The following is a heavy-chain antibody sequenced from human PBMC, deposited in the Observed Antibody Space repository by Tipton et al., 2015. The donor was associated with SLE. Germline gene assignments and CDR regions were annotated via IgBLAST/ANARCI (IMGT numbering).Heavy chain of an antibody. CDR3: ARGLGTHLYYYRYYMDV. CDR1: GDSISSYSHY. CDR2: VFYSGST. V-gene: IGHV4-39*07. D-gene: IGHD7-27*01. J-gene: IGHJ6*03. Sequence: TLSLTCIVSGDSISSYSHYWGWIRQPPGKTLEWIGSVFYSGSTYYNPSLESRVTISIDTSKNQFSLKLNSVTAADTAVYYRARGLGTHLYYYRYYMDVWGRGTTVTVSS.